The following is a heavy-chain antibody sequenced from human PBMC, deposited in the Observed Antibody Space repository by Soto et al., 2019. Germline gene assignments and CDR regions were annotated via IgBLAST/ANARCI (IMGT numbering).Heavy chain of an antibody. J-gene: IGHJ4*02. CDR1: GSTFNNFA. CDR2: IVVISNTA. D-gene: IGHD1-26*01. Sequence: QVVLLQSGAEVKEPGSSVRVSCEVSGSTFNNFAFSWVRQAPGHGPEWMGGIVVISNTAVYSQRFQDRVTITADTSTNTLYMELGSLTFEDTAVYYCARPIKRWEVHYYFDYWGQGTLVTVSS. V-gene: IGHV1-69*06. CDR3: ARPIKRWEVHYYFDY.